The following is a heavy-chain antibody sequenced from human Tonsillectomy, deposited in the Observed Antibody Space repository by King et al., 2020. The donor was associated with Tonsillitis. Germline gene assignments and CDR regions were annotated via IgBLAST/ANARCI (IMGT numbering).Heavy chain of an antibody. V-gene: IGHV1-69*01. CDR3: ARQSFRGSLPYYYYGMDV. CDR2: IIPIFGTA. J-gene: IGHJ6*02. Sequence: QLVQSGAEVKKPGSSVKVSCKASGGTFSSYAINWVRQAPGQGLEWMGGIIPIFGTANYAQKFQGRVTITADESTSTAYMELSSLRSEDTAVYYCARQSFRGSLPYYYYGMDVWGQGTTVTVSS. D-gene: IGHD1-26*01. CDR1: GGTFSSYA.